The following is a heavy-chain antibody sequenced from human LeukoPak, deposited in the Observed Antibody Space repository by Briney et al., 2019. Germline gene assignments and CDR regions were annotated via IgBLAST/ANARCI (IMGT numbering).Heavy chain of an antibody. CDR1: GFTFSSYS. Sequence: GGSLRLSCAASGFTFSSYSMNWVRQAPGKGLEWVSSISSSSSYIYYADSVKGRFTISRDNAKNSLYLQINSLRAEDTAVYYCARGQVHSGVRGVTPMYYFDYWGQGTLVTVSS. J-gene: IGHJ4*02. CDR2: ISSSSSYI. D-gene: IGHD3-10*01. CDR3: ARGQVHSGVRGVTPMYYFDY. V-gene: IGHV3-21*01.